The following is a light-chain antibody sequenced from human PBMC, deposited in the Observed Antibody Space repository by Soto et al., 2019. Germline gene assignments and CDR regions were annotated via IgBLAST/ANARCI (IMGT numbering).Light chain of an antibody. Sequence: EIVMTQSPATLSVSPGESATLSCRASQNINSNLAWYQQKPGQAPRLLIYRASTMATGIPARFSGSGSGTEFTLTISSLQSEDFAVSYCQQYHDWPPYTFGQGTKVEI. CDR2: RAS. V-gene: IGKV3-15*01. CDR3: QQYHDWPPYT. J-gene: IGKJ2*01. CDR1: QNINSN.